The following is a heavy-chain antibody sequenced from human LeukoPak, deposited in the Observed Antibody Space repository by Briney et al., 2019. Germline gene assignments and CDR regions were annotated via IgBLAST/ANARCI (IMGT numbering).Heavy chain of an antibody. Sequence: PSETLSLTCAVYGGSFSGYYWSWIRQPPGKGLEWIGEIDHSGSTNYNPSLKSRVTISVDTSKNQFSLKLSSVTAADTAVYYCARGRVFWGQGTLVTVSS. V-gene: IGHV4-34*01. CDR3: ARGRVF. CDR1: GGSFSGYY. J-gene: IGHJ4*02. CDR2: IDHSGST.